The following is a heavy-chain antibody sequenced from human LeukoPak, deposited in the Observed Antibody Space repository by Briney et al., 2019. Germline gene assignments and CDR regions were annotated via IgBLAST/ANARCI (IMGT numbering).Heavy chain of an antibody. V-gene: IGHV3-23*01. J-gene: IGHJ4*02. CDR1: GFTFISYA. CDR3: ASILRSSSGYYFDY. D-gene: IGHD3-10*01. CDR2: ISGSGGST. Sequence: GGSLRLSCAASGFTFISYAMSWVRQAPGKGLEWVSAISGSGGSTYYADSVKGRFTISRDNSKNTLYLQMNSLRAEDTAVYYCASILRSSSGYYFDYWGQGTLVTVSS.